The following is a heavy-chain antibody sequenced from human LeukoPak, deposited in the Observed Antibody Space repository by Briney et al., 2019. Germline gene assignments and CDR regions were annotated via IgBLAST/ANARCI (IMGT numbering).Heavy chain of an antibody. D-gene: IGHD6-13*01. CDR2: IIPILGIA. J-gene: IGHJ4*02. Sequence: ASVKVSCKASGGTFSSYAISWVRQAPGQGLEWMGRIIPILGIANYAQKLQGRVTMTTDTSTSTAYMELRSLRSDDTAVYYCATPGQQLDHWGQGTLVTVSS. V-gene: IGHV1-69*04. CDR1: GGTFSSYA. CDR3: ATPGQQLDH.